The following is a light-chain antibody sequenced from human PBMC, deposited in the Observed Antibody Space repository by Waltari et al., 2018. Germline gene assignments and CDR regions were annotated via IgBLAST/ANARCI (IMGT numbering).Light chain of an antibody. CDR3: QSEVNSRTYAIL. CDR1: ALAQQS. CDR2: KDN. Sequence: SYELTQPPSVSVSPGQTARITCSGDALAQQSAYWYQQKPGQAPMMLIYKDNERPSGIPERFSGSSSGTTVTLTISGVQAEDEADYYCQSEVNSRTYAILFGGGTKVTVL. V-gene: IGLV3-25*03. J-gene: IGLJ2*01.